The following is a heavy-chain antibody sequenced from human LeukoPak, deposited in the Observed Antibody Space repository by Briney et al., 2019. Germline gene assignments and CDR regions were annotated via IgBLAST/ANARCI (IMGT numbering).Heavy chain of an antibody. V-gene: IGHV1-2*02. J-gene: IGHJ4*02. D-gene: IGHD5-12*01. Sequence: ASVKVSRKASGYTFTGYYMHWVRQAPGQGLEWMGWINPNSGGTNYAQKFQGRVTMTRDTSISTAYMELSRLRSDDTAVYYCARDESSGYDSKSQGFDYWGQGTLVTVSS. CDR1: GYTFTGYY. CDR3: ARDESSGYDSKSQGFDY. CDR2: INPNSGGT.